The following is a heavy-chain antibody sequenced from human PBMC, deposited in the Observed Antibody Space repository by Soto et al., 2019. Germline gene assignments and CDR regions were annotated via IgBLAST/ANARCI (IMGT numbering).Heavy chain of an antibody. CDR2: IYYSGST. Sequence: KPSETLSLTCTVSGGSISSGGYYWSWIRQHPGKGLEWIGYIYYSGSTYYNPSLKSRVTISVDTSKNQFSLKLSSVTAADTAVYYCATSGDGYERYYFDYWGQGTLVTVSS. D-gene: IGHD5-12*01. CDR3: ATSGDGYERYYFDY. V-gene: IGHV4-31*03. CDR1: GGSISSGGYY. J-gene: IGHJ4*02.